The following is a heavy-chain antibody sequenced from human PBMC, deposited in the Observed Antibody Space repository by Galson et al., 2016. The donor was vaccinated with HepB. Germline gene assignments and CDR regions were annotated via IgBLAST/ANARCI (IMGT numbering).Heavy chain of an antibody. V-gene: IGHV1-46*01. D-gene: IGHD4-17*01. J-gene: IGHJ2*01. Sequence: SCKASGYIFTNYYLQWVRQAPGQGPEWVGIINPSDGSTRYAQKFQGRVTMTRDTSTSTMYMELRSLRPDDTAVFYCARAYVSTVTTSPCYFDLWGRGTLVTVYS. CDR1: GYIFTNYY. CDR3: ARAYVSTVTTSPCYFDL. CDR2: INPSDGST.